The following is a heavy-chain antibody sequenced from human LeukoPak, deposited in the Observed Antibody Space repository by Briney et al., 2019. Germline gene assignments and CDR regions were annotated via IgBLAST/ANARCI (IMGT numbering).Heavy chain of an antibody. CDR1: GGSISSGSYY. Sequence: SETLSLTCTVSGGSISSGSYYWSWIRQPAGKGLEWIGRIYTSGSTNYNPSLRSRVTISVDTSKNQFSLKLSSVTAADTAVYYCARSLWQQLVGVGFDPWGQGTLVTVSS. CDR3: ARSLWQQLVGVGFDP. J-gene: IGHJ5*02. CDR2: IYTSGST. V-gene: IGHV4-61*02. D-gene: IGHD6-13*01.